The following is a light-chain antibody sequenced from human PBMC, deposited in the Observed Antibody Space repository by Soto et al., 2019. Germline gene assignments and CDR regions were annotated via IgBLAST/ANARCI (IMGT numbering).Light chain of an antibody. Sequence: EIVLTQSPATLSLSPGESATLSCRASQSVNNSLAWYQQKPGQAPRLLIYDASNRATGIPARFSGGESGTDFTLCITSLEPEAVAVYYCQQRSNWPFTFGPWTKVHIE. CDR2: DAS. V-gene: IGKV3-11*01. J-gene: IGKJ3*01. CDR3: QQRSNWPFT. CDR1: QSVNNS.